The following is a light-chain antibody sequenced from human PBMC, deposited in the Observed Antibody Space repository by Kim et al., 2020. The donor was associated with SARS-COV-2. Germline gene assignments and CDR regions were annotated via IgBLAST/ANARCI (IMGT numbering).Light chain of an antibody. J-gene: IGLJ3*02. V-gene: IGLV2-18*02. CDR2: EVS. CDR1: GRDVGRYDC. Sequence: GQSATISFEGTGRDVGRYDCVSWYQRPPGTAPRVMIYEVSNRPSGVPVRFSGYKSGNTASLTISGLQAEDEADYYCSSYTSNSTWVFGGGTQLTVL. CDR3: SSYTSNSTWV.